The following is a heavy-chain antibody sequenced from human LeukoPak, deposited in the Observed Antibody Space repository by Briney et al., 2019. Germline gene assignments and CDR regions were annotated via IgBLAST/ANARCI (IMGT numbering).Heavy chain of an antibody. CDR3: ARGHHYDATGSDS. J-gene: IGHJ5*01. Sequence: ASVKVPCKAPGYTFTNYGINWVRQAPGQGLEWMGWISGSSDNKKSAEKFQGRVTLTIDTSTSTAYMELRSLKSDDTAVYYCARGHHYDATGSDSWGQGTLVTVS. V-gene: IGHV1-18*01. CDR2: ISGSSDNK. D-gene: IGHD4/OR15-4a*01. CDR1: GYTFTNYG.